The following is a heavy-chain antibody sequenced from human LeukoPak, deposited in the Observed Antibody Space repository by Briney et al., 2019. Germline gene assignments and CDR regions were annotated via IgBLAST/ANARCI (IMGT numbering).Heavy chain of an antibody. CDR1: GGSISSSSYY. CDR2: IYTSGST. D-gene: IGHD3-10*01. V-gene: IGHV4-61*02. J-gene: IGHJ3*01. CDR3: AREGLGLA. Sequence: KPSETLSLTCTVSGGSISSSSYYWGWIRQPAGKGLEWIGRIYTSGSTNYNPSLKSRVTISVDTSKNQFSLKLSSVTAADTAVYYCAREGLGLAWGQGTMVTVSS.